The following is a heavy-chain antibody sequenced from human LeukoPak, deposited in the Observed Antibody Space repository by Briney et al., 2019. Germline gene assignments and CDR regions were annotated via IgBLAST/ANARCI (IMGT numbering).Heavy chain of an antibody. CDR1: GFTFSSYA. CDR3: ARALSGAFDI. J-gene: IGHJ4*02. Sequence: GGSLRLSCAASGFTFSSYAMHWVRQAPGKGLECVSAISSNGGSTYYANSVKGRFTISRDNSKNTLYLQMGSLRAEDMAVYYCARALSGAFDIWGQGTLVTVSS. V-gene: IGHV3-64*01. CDR2: ISSNGGST. D-gene: IGHD3-9*01.